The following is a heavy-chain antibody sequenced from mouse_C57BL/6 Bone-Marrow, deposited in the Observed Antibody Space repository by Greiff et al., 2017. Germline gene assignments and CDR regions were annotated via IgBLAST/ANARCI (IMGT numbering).Heavy chain of an antibody. J-gene: IGHJ4*01. CDR1: GFTFSDYY. D-gene: IGHD1-1*01. V-gene: IGHV5-12*01. CDR3: ASHEVYCSSYEAMDY. Sequence: EVKLVESGGGLVQPGGSLKLSCAASGFTFSDYYMYWVRQTPEKRLEWVAYISNGGGSTYYPDTVKGRFTISRDNAKNTLYLQMSSLKSEDTAMYYCASHEVYCSSYEAMDYWGQGTSVTVSS. CDR2: ISNGGGST.